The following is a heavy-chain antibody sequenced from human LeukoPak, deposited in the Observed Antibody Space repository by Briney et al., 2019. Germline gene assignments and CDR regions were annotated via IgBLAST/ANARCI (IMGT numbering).Heavy chain of an antibody. Sequence: PSETLSLTCTVSGGSISSYYWSWIRQPPGKGLVGWGYIEYSGNTNYNPSLKSRVIISVDTSKNQFSLKLSSVTAADTAVYYCARHGGGWTFDYWGQGTLVTVSS. V-gene: IGHV4-59*08. CDR2: IEYSGNT. CDR1: GGSISSYY. CDR3: ARHGGGWTFDY. D-gene: IGHD6-19*01. J-gene: IGHJ4*02.